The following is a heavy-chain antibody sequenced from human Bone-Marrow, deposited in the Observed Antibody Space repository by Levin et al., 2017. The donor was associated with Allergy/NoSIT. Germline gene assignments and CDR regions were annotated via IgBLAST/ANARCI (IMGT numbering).Heavy chain of an antibody. V-gene: IGHV1-69*13. CDR2: IIPIFGTA. CDR3: ARDGIVVATIDGFDI. D-gene: IGHD6-19*01. Sequence: SVKVSCKASGGTSSSFDISWVRQAPGQGLEWMGGIIPIFGTANYAPKFQGRLTITADESTRTAYMELSSLRSEDTAVYYCARDGIVVATIDGFDIWGQGTMVTVSS. CDR1: GGTSSSFD. J-gene: IGHJ3*02.